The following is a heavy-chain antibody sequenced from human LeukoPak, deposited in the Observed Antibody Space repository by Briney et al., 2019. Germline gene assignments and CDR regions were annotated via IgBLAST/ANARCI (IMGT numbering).Heavy chain of an antibody. D-gene: IGHD3-22*01. Sequence: PGGSLRLSCVASGFSFSSYCMAWVRQAPGKGLEWVANIKYDGSHKYYVDSVKGRFTISRDNAKNSVYLQMNSLRVDDTAVYFCASSHDSSGNDWGQGTMVTVSS. CDR3: ASSHDSSGND. CDR2: IKYDGSHK. J-gene: IGHJ4*02. CDR1: GFSFSSYC. V-gene: IGHV3-7*01.